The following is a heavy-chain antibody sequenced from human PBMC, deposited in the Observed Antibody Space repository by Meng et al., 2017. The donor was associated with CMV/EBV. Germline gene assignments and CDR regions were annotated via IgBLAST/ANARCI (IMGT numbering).Heavy chain of an antibody. V-gene: IGHV3-11*01. D-gene: IGHD1-20*01. CDR1: GFTFSDYY. CDR2: ISSSGSTI. CDR3: ARDGAYITGTTSYYYGMDV. J-gene: IGHJ6*02. Sequence: LSLTCAASGFTFSDYYMSWIRQAPGKGLEWVSYISSSGSTIYYADSVKGRFTISRDNAKNSLYLQMNSLRAEDTAVYYCARDGAYITGTTSYYYGMDVWGQGTTVTVSS.